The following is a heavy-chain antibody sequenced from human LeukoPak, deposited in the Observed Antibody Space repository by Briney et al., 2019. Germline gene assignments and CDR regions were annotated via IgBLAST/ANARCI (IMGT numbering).Heavy chain of an antibody. J-gene: IGHJ6*02. CDR1: GGSISSGGYY. D-gene: IGHD7-27*01. CDR3: ARTSLGHYAMDV. CDR2: IYYSGST. V-gene: IGHV4-31*03. Sequence: SQTLSLTCTVSGGSISSGGYYWSWTRQHPGKGLEWIGYIYYSGSTYYHPSLKSRVTISVDTSKTQFSLRLSSLTAADAAVYYCARTSLGHYAMDVWGQGTAVTVSS.